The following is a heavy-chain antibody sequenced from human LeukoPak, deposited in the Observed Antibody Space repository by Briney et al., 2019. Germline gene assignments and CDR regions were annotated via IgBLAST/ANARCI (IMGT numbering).Heavy chain of an antibody. Sequence: PSETLSLTCAVYGGSFSGYYWSWIRQPPGKGLEWIGEINRSGSTNYNPSLKSRVTISVDTSKNQFSLKLSSVTAADTAVYYCARGATNWGQGTLVTVSS. D-gene: IGHD5-12*01. V-gene: IGHV4-34*01. CDR2: INRSGST. CDR3: ARGATN. CDR1: GGSFSGYY. J-gene: IGHJ4*02.